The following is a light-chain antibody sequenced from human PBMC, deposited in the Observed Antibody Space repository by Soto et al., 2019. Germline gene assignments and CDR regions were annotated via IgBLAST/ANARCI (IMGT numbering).Light chain of an antibody. V-gene: IGKV1-39*01. Sequence: DIHMTQSPSTLSASVGYRFTITCRASQSISSWLAWYQQKPGKAPKLLIFAASSLQSGVPSRFSGSRSGPDFTLTISSLQPEDFETYYCQQSYSSPPTFGQGTKVDNK. CDR1: QSISSW. CDR2: AAS. J-gene: IGKJ1*01. CDR3: QQSYSSPPT.